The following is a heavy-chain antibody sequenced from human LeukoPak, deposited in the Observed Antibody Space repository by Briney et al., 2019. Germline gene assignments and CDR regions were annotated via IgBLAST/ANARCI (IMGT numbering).Heavy chain of an antibody. V-gene: IGHV4-4*07. J-gene: IGHJ6*03. D-gene: IGHD3-10*01. CDR2: IYTSGST. CDR3: ARFTMVRENYYYHMDV. Sequence: SETLSLTCTVSGGSISSYYWSWIRQPAGKGLEWIGRIYTSGSTNYNPSLKSRVTISVDTSKNQFSLKLSSVTAADTAVYYCARFTMVRENYYYHMDVWGKGTTVTISS. CDR1: GGSISSYY.